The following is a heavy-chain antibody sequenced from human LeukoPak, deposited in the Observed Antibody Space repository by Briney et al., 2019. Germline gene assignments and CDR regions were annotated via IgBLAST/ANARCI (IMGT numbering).Heavy chain of an antibody. CDR2: MHSNGRT. V-gene: IGHV4-59*11. D-gene: IGHD3-3*01. CDR3: AGETIMIFGVGLGYFDL. Sequence: SETLCLTCTVSGGSITSHYWSWIRQAPGKGLEWVGHMHSNGRTNYKSSLQSRVTISLDTSRNQFSLKMTSVTAADTAVYFCAGETIMIFGVGLGYFDLWGRGTLVTVSS. J-gene: IGHJ2*01. CDR1: GGSITSHY.